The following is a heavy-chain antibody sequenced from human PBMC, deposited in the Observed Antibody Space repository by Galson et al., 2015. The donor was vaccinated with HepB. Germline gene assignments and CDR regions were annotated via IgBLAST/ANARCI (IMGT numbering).Heavy chain of an antibody. CDR2: IWYDGSNK. J-gene: IGHJ5*02. Sequence: SLRLSCAASGFTFSSYGMHWVRQAPGKGLEWVAVIWYDGSNKYYADSVEGRFTISRDNSKNTLYLQMNSLRAEDTAVYYCARDGNNWNYGWFDPWGQGTLVTVSS. CDR1: GFTFSSYG. D-gene: IGHD1-7*01. V-gene: IGHV3-33*01. CDR3: ARDGNNWNYGWFDP.